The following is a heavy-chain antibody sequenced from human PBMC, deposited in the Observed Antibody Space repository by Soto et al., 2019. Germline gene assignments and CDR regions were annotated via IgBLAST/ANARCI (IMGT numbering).Heavy chain of an antibody. V-gene: IGHV4-59*08. CDR2: VHYTGST. CDR3: ARHFAVGVAGFDN. Sequence: QVQLQESGPGLVKPSETLSLTCTVSGGSISGYFWSWFRQPPGKGLECIGYVHYTGSTKYNPSLEGPVTISVDTSKNQFSLRLSSVTAADTAVYFCARHFAVGVAGFDNWGQGTLVTVSS. J-gene: IGHJ4*02. CDR1: GGSISGYF. D-gene: IGHD6-19*01.